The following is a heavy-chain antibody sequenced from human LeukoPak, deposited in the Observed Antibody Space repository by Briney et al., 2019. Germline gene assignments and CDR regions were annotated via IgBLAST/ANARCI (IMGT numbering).Heavy chain of an antibody. CDR3: ARVLPRGRVAVAVGRIGWLDP. V-gene: IGHV4-34*01. CDR2: INHSGST. J-gene: IGHJ5*02. Sequence: SETLSLTCAVYGGSFSGYYWSWIRQPPGKGLEWIGEINHSGSTNYNPSLKSRVTISVDTSKNQFSLKLSSVTAADTAVYYCARVLPRGRVAVAVGRIGWLDPWGQGTLVTVSS. D-gene: IGHD6-19*01. CDR1: GGSFSGYY.